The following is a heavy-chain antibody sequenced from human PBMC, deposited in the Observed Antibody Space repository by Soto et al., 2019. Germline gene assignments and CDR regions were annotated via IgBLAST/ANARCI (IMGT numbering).Heavy chain of an antibody. Sequence: QVQLVQSGAEVKKPGASVKVSCKASGYTFTSYGISWVRQAPGQGLEWMGWISAYNGNTNYAQKLQGRVTMTTETATSTAYMELRSLRSDDTAVYYCARDWRAYDSSGDYAFDIWGQGTMVTVCS. D-gene: IGHD3-22*01. J-gene: IGHJ3*02. CDR2: ISAYNGNT. CDR1: GYTFTSYG. V-gene: IGHV1-18*01. CDR3: ARDWRAYDSSGDYAFDI.